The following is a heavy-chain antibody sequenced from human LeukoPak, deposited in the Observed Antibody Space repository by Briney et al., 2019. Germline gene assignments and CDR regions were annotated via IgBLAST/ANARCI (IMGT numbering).Heavy chain of an antibody. D-gene: IGHD5-12*01. V-gene: IGHV4-39*01. Sequence: SETLSLTCTVSGDSITSSSHHWGWIRQSPGKGLEWIGSIYFGRTTYYNPSLSSRVALSVVTSKNQFSLQLTSVTAADTAVYYCVRHDGRGGATMGSLDSWGQGSLVAVSS. CDR2: IYFGRTT. CDR3: VRHDGRGGATMGSLDS. CDR1: GDSITSSSHH. J-gene: IGHJ4*02.